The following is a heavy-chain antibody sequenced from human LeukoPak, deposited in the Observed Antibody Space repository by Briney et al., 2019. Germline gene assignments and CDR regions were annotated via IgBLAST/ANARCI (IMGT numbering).Heavy chain of an antibody. CDR3: ARDHGGHDSSGYY. Sequence: SETLFLTCTVSGYSISSGYYWGWIRQPPGKGLEWIGSIYHSGSTYYNPSLKSRVTISVDTSKNQFSLKLSSVTAADTAVYYCARDHGGHDSSGYYWGQGTLVTVSS. D-gene: IGHD3-22*01. CDR2: IYHSGST. J-gene: IGHJ4*02. V-gene: IGHV4-38-2*02. CDR1: GYSISSGYY.